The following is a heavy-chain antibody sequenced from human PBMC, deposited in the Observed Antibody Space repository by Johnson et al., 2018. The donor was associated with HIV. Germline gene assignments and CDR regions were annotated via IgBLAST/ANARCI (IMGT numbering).Heavy chain of an antibody. D-gene: IGHD4-17*01. CDR3: ARSPEIGDRLWRAFDV. CDR2: FNSAGGST. J-gene: IGHJ3*01. Sequence: VQLVESGGGLVQPGGSLRLSCAASGFTVSRSALSWVRQAPGKGLPYVSRFNSAGGSTFCAKSVKGRFTSSRDNSKNTLYLQMNSMIAEDTAVYYCARSPEIGDRLWRAFDVWGQGTMVTVSS. V-gene: IGHV3-64*01. CDR1: GFTVSRSA.